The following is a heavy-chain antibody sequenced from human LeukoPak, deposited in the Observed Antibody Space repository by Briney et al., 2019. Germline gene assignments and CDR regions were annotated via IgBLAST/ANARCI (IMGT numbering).Heavy chain of an antibody. V-gene: IGHV3-23*01. J-gene: IGHJ1*01. D-gene: IGHD3-9*01. Sequence: GGSLRLSCAASGFTFSSYAMSWVRQAPGKGLEWVSAISGSGGSTYSADSVKGRFTISRDNSKNTLYLQMNSLRAEETAVYYCAKEGTYYDILTGYYNHGYFQHWGQGTLVTVSS. CDR1: GFTFSSYA. CDR3: AKEGTYYDILTGYYNHGYFQH. CDR2: ISGSGGST.